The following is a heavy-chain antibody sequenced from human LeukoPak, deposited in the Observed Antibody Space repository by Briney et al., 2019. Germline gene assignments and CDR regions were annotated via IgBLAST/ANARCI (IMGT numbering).Heavy chain of an antibody. D-gene: IGHD3-10*01. J-gene: IGHJ4*02. CDR1: GFAFSTYD. V-gene: IGHV3-21*01. Sequence: GGSLRLSCVASGFAFSTYDMNWVRQAPGKGLEWVSAITSTSNHINYADSVKGRFTISRDSANNSLYLQMNSLRAEDTAVYYCARVYSANGYGSGYYDYWGQGTLVTVSS. CDR2: ITSTSNHI. CDR3: ARVYSANGYGSGYYDY.